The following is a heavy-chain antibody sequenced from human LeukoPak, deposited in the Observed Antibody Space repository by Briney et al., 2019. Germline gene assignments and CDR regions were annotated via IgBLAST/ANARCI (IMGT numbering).Heavy chain of an antibody. J-gene: IGHJ4*02. Sequence: GGSLRLSCAASGFTFSSYAMSWVRQAPGKGLEWVSAISGSGGSTYYADSVKGRFTISRDNSKNTLYLQMNSLRAEDTAVYYCAKCPYSSSSPQYFDYWGQGTLVTVSS. CDR2: ISGSGGST. CDR3: AKCPYSSSSPQYFDY. D-gene: IGHD6-6*01. V-gene: IGHV3-23*01. CDR1: GFTFSSYA.